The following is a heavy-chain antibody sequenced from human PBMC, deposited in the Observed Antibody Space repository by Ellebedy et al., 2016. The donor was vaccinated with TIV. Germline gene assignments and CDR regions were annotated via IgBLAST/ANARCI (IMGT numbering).Heavy chain of an antibody. V-gene: IGHV4-61*08. CDR1: GDFFTSGACY. CDR3: AKDSPAYYNTRGLDS. CDR2: IIYSGGT. Sequence: SETLSLTCTVSGDFFTSGACYWSWIRQPPGRALEWVGYIIYSGGTNYNPSLMSRVTISVDTSKYQFSLNLSSVTAADTAVYYCAKDSPAYYNTRGLDSWGQGILVTVSS. J-gene: IGHJ4*02. D-gene: IGHD3-22*01.